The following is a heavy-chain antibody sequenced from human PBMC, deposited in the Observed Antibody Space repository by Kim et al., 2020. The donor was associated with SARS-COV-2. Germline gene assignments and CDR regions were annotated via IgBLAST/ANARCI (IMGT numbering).Heavy chain of an antibody. J-gene: IGHJ5*02. D-gene: IGHD5-12*01. CDR3: AKGGVLTAPNSGYDL. CDR2: IWYDGSNK. V-gene: IGHV3-33*06. CDR1: GFTFSSYG. Sequence: GGSLRLSCAASGFTFSSYGMHWVRQAPGKGLEWVAVIWYDGSNKYYADSVKGRFTISRDNSKNTLYLQMNSLRAEDTAVYYCAKGGVLTAPNSGYDLWGQGTLVTVSS.